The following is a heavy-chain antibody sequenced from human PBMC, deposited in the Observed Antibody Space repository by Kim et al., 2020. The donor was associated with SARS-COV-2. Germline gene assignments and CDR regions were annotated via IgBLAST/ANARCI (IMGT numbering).Heavy chain of an antibody. CDR1: GFTFSNY. CDR2: ISDSGGTT. Sequence: GGSLRLSCAGSGFTFSNYMSWGRQAPGNGGEGLAAISDSGGTTYYSDAAKGRFTITRDNSTNTAYMQLDSLRAADTAAYYCAGEGGGRGLTLGFDFCGQG. J-gene: IGHJ3*01. D-gene: IGHD3-10*01. V-gene: IGHV3-23*01. CDR3: AGEGGGRGLTLGFDF.